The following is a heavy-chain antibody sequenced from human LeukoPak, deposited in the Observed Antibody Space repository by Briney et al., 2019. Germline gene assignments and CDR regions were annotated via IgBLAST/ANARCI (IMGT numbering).Heavy chain of an antibody. D-gene: IGHD6-19*01. CDR1: GDRLTNNW. V-gene: IGHV5-51*01. CDR3: ARSAVAASRFDY. Sequence: GESLKISCKISGDRLTNNWIGWVRQMPGKGLEWMGIIYPGDSDTRYSPSFQGQVTISADKSISTAYLQWSSLKASDTAMYYCARSAVAASRFDYWGQGTLVTVSS. CDR2: IYPGDSDT. J-gene: IGHJ4*02.